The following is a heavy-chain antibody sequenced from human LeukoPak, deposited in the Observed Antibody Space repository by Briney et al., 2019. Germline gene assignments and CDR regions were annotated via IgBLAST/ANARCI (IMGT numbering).Heavy chain of an antibody. CDR1: GYTFTSYG. Sequence: GASVKVSCKASGYTFTSYGISWVRQAPGQGLEWMGWISAYNGNTNYAQKLQGRVTMTTDTSTSTAYMELRSLRSDDTAVYYCARDPVHDSPHYYYYGMDVWGQGTTVTVSS. V-gene: IGHV1-18*01. J-gene: IGHJ6*02. CDR3: ARDPVHDSPHYYYYGMDV. D-gene: IGHD3-3*01. CDR2: ISAYNGNT.